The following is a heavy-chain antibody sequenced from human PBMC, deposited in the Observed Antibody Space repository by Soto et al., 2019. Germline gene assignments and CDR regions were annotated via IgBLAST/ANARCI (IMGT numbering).Heavy chain of an antibody. CDR2: IYHSGST. CDR1: GGSISSNNW. CDR3: AGRRDGSGSLDS. D-gene: IGHD3-10*01. Sequence: QVQLQESGPGLVKPSGTLSLTCAVSGGSISSNNWWIWVRQPPGKGLEWIGEIYHSGSTGYNPSFKSRSTISVDKSKNQSSLKLSSVTAADTAVYYCAGRRDGSGSLDSWGQGTLLTVSS. V-gene: IGHV4-4*02. J-gene: IGHJ4*02.